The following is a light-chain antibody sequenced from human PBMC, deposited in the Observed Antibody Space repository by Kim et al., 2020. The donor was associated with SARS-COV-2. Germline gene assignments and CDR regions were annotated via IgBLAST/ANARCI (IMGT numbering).Light chain of an antibody. Sequence: QSVTISCTGTSSDVGGYNYVSCYQQYPGKAPKLMIYEVTKRPSGVPDRFSGSKSGNTASLTVSGLQAEDEADYYCSSYAGSNNFVVFGGGTQLTVL. CDR2: EVT. CDR1: SSDVGGYNY. J-gene: IGLJ2*01. CDR3: SSYAGSNNFVV. V-gene: IGLV2-8*01.